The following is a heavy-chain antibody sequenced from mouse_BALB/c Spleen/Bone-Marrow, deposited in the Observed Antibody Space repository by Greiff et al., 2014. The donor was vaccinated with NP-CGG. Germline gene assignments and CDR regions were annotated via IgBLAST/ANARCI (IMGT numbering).Heavy chain of an antibody. Sequence: VQLQQSGAELVKPGAPVKPSCKASGYTFTSYWMNWVKQRPGRGLEWVGRIDPSDSETHYNQKFKDKATLTVDKSSSTAYIQLSSLTSEDSAVYYCARSTGYYWYFDVWGAGTTVTVSS. J-gene: IGHJ1*01. V-gene: IGHV1-69*02. D-gene: IGHD2-2*01. CDR3: ARSTGYYWYFDV. CDR1: GYTFTSYW. CDR2: IDPSDSET.